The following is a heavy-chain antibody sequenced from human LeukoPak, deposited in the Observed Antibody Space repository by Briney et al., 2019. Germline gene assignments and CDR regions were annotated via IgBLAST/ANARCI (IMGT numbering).Heavy chain of an antibody. D-gene: IGHD6-6*01. J-gene: IGHJ6*03. CDR3: AKIAARPSRGQYYYYYMDV. V-gene: IGHV4-4*07. Sequence: SETLSLTCTVSGDSISSYYWSWIRQPAGKGLEWIGRIYTSGSTNYNPSLKSRVTMSIDTSKNQFSLKLSSVTAADTAVYYCAKIAARPSRGQYYYYYMDVWGKGTTVTVSS. CDR1: GDSISSYY. CDR2: IYTSGST.